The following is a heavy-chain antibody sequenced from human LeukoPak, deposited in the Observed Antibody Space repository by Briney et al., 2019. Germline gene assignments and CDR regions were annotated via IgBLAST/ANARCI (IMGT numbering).Heavy chain of an antibody. CDR1: VFTFSSYS. CDR3: ARGADHGGSYYPD. D-gene: IGHD3-10*01. J-gene: IGHJ4*02. CDR2: MKTDGTRI. Sequence: GGSLRLSCAASVFTFSSYSMNWVRQGPWKGPVWVSRMKTDGTRIEYADSVKGRFTISRDNAKNTLFLQMSSLRVEDTAVYYCARGADHGGSYYPDWGQGTRVTVSS. V-gene: IGHV3-74*01.